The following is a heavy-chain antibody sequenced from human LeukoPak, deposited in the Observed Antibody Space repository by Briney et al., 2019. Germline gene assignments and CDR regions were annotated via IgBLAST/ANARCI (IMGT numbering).Heavy chain of an antibody. V-gene: IGHV3-53*01. CDR3: ARDRGYAMDV. D-gene: IGHD1-1*01. CDR1: GLSISDQY. J-gene: IGHJ6*02. CDR2: IQGGDNI. Sequence: PGGSLRLSCAASGLSISDQYMSWVRQAPGKGLEWVSIIQGGDNIYYADSVKGRITVSRDNSKNTVYLQMNSLRAEDTAVYYCARDRGYAMDVWGQGTTVTVSS.